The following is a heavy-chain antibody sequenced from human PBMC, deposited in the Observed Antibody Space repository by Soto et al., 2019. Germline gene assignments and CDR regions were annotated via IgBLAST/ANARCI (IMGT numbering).Heavy chain of an antibody. V-gene: IGHV4-59*01. CDR1: GGSISSYY. J-gene: IGHJ5*01. CDR3: ASMIGDPVLSFDS. Sequence: QVQLQESGPGLVKPSETLSLTCTVSGGSISSYYWSWIRQPPGKGLEWIGFIFYSGSTSYNPSLKSRVTLSIDTSEYQFSLKLNSVTAADTAVYYCASMIGDPVLSFDSWGQGPLVAVSS. CDR2: IFYSGST. D-gene: IGHD3-10*02.